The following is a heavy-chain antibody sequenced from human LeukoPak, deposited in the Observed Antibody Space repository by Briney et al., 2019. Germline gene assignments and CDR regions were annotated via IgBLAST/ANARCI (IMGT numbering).Heavy chain of an antibody. V-gene: IGHV4-34*01. CDR3: ARLTKTLYSYMENMALGLYYFDY. CDR2: INHSGST. D-gene: IGHD2/OR15-2a*01. CDR1: GGSFSGYY. Sequence: PSETLSLTCAVYGGSFSGYYWSWIRQPPGKGLEWIGEINHSGSTNYNPSLKSRVTISVDTSKNQFSLKLSSVTAADTAVYYCARLTKTLYSYMENMALGLYYFDYWGQGTLVTVSP. J-gene: IGHJ4*02.